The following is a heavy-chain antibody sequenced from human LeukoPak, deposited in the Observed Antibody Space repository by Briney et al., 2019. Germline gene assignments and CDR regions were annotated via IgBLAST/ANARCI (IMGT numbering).Heavy chain of an antibody. V-gene: IGHV4-61*02. CDR2: IYTSGST. CDR1: AGSISSGSYD. J-gene: IGHJ4*02. Sequence: SQTLSLTCTVSAGSISSGSYDWSWLRQPAGKGLEWIGRIYTSGSTNYNPSLKSRVTISVDTSKNQFSLKLSSVTAADTAVYYCARGGYSYGDDYWGQGTLVTVSS. CDR3: ARGGYSYGDDY. D-gene: IGHD5-18*01.